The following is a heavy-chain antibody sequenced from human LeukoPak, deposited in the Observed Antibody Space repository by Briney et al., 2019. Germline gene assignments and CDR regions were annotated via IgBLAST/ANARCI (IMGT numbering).Heavy chain of an antibody. CDR2: IYYSGST. V-gene: IGHV4-59*01. Sequence: SETLSLTCTVSGGSISSYYWSWIRQPPGKGLEWIGYIYYSGSTNYNPSLKSRVTISVDTSKNQFSLKLSSVTAADTAVYYCARSAAAGSTYFDYWGQGTLVTVSS. J-gene: IGHJ4*02. CDR1: GGSISSYY. D-gene: IGHD6-13*01. CDR3: ARSAAAGSTYFDY.